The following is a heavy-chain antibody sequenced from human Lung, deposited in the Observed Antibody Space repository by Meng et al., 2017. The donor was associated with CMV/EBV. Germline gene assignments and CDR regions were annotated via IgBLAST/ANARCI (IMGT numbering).Heavy chain of an antibody. Sequence: VPLQESGPGRVKPSGTLSLTCGVSGVSISSNIRWTWVRQPPGKGLEWIGDIDDSGSTNYNPSLNSRISISLDKSKNHFSLKVNSVTAADTAVYYCARGKQDAWELLAYWGQGALVTVSS. CDR2: IDDSGST. CDR3: ARGKQDAWELLAY. J-gene: IGHJ4*02. D-gene: IGHD1-26*01. CDR1: GVSISSNIR. V-gene: IGHV4-4*02.